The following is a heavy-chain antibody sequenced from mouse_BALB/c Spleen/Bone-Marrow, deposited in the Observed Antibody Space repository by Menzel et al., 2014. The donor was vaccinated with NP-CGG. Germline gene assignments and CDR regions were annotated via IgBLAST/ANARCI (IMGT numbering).Heavy chain of an antibody. V-gene: IGHV2-9*02. CDR1: GFSLTNYC. D-gene: IGHD1-2*01. J-gene: IGHJ3*01. CDR2: IWAGGST. Sequence: VKLVESGPGLVAPSQSLSITCTVSGFSLTNYCVHWVRQPPGKGLEWLGAIWAGGSTNYKSALMSRLSISKDNSKSQVLLKMNSLQTDDTAMYYCARDGATATLAYWGQGTLVTVSA. CDR3: ARDGATATLAY.